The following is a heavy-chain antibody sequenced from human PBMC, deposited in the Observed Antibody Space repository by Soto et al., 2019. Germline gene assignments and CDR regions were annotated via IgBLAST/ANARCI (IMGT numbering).Heavy chain of an antibody. CDR2: ISHDGSVT. J-gene: IGHJ5*02. V-gene: IGHV3-30*18. Sequence: QVQMVESGGGVVQPGTSLRLSCATSGFTFSTSGMHWVRQAPGKGLEWVAMISHDGSVTYYTDSVQGRFTISRDTPKNTLYLLMNSLRDEDTAIYYCAKDWGSSGWYNWFDPWGQGTRVTVS. D-gene: IGHD6-13*01. CDR1: GFTFSTSG. CDR3: AKDWGSSGWYNWFDP.